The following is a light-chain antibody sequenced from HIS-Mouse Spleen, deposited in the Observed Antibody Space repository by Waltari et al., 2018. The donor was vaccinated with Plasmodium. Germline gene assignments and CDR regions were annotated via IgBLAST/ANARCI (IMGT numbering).Light chain of an antibody. CDR1: PGVSSN. J-gene: IGKJ3*01. V-gene: IGKV3-15*01. CDR2: GAS. CDR3: QHYNNWSFT. Sequence: EIVMTQSPATLSVSPGERSTLSCRASPGVSSNLAWYQQKPGKAPRLLIYGASTRATGIPARFRGSGSGTEFTLTIRSLQSEDFAVYYCQHYNNWSFTFGPGTKVDIK.